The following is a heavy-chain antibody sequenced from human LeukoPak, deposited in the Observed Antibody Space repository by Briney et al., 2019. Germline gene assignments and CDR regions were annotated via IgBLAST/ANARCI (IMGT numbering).Heavy chain of an antibody. V-gene: IGHV3-30-3*01. CDR3: ARSPYGDPQYYLDF. Sequence: GKTLRLSCAASGFTFSSYAMHWVRQAPGKGLEGGAIISYHGDNKYYADSVKGRFTISRDNSKNTLHLQMNTLRTEDTAVYFCARSPYGDPQYYLDFWGQGTLVTVSS. CDR1: GFTFSSYA. J-gene: IGHJ4*02. CDR2: ISYHGDNK. D-gene: IGHD4-17*01.